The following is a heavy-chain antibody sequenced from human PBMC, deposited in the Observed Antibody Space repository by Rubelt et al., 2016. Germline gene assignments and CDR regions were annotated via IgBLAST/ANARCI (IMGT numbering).Heavy chain of an antibody. V-gene: IGHV5-51*01. D-gene: IGHD2-2*03. CDR2: IFPDDSDT. Sequence: LEWMGIIFPDDSDTRYSPSFQGQVTMSVDKSINTAYLQWSGLKAPDTAMYYCARLGGYFIVDYWGQGTLVTVSS. CDR3: ARLGGYFIVDY. J-gene: IGHJ4*02.